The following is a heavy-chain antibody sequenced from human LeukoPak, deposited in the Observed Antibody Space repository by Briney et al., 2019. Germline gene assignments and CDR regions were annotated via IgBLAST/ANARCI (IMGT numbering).Heavy chain of an antibody. Sequence: GGSLRLSCAASGFTFSSYWMSWVRQAPGKGLEWVANIKQDGREKYYVDSVKGRFTISRDNAKNSLYLQMNSLRAEDTAVYYCARDAYDYGDYAEYFQHWGQGTLVTVSS. CDR3: ARDAYDYGDYAEYFQH. D-gene: IGHD4-17*01. V-gene: IGHV3-7*01. CDR1: GFTFSSYW. J-gene: IGHJ1*01. CDR2: IKQDGREK.